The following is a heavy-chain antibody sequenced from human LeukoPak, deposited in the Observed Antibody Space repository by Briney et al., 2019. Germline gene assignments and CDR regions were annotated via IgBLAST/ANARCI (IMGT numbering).Heavy chain of an antibody. V-gene: IGHV1-18*01. CDR3: ARPYYDFWSGYDNWFDP. D-gene: IGHD3-3*01. J-gene: IGHJ5*02. Sequence: GASVKVSCKASGYTFTSYGISWVRQAPGQGLEWMGWISAYNGNTNYAQKLQGRVTMTTDTSTSTAYMELRSLRSDDTAVYYCARPYYDFWSGYDNWFDPWGQGTLVTVSS. CDR1: GYTFTSYG. CDR2: ISAYNGNT.